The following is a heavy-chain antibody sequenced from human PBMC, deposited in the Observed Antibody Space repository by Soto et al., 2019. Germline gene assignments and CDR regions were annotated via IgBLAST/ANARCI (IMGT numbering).Heavy chain of an antibody. CDR1: GFTVSSKY. CDR2: IQSGGTT. J-gene: IGHJ6*03. Sequence: PGGSLRLSCAASGFTVSSKYMTWVRQAPGKGLEWVSLIQSGGTTYYADSVKGRFTISRDTSENTLHLQMDSLRVEDTAVYQCARPDVLGAGGRCYGIPLDVWGNGKTVNVS. D-gene: IGHD2-15*01. CDR3: ARPDVLGAGGRCYGIPLDV. V-gene: IGHV3-66*01.